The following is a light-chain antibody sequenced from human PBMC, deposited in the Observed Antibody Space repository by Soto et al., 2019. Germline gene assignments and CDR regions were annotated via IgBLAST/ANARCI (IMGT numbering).Light chain of an antibody. CDR3: RSYTRSSTSYF. V-gene: IGLV2-14*01. Sequence: QSLLTQSASVSGSPSQSIAIACTRNSSYVGGYNYVSWYQQHPGKATKLMIYEVSNRPSGVSNRFSGSKSAKKASLTISGLQAEDEADYYCRSYTRSSTSYFFGTGTKVTVL. J-gene: IGLJ1*01. CDR2: EVS. CDR1: SSYVGGYNY.